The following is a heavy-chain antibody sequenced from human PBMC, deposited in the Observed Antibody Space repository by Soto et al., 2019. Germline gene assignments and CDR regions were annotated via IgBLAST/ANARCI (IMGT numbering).Heavy chain of an antibody. CDR1: GDSISSDNW. CDR3: ARGYYDTSGQSNTFDI. D-gene: IGHD3-22*01. CDR2: IYHTGST. J-gene: IGHJ3*02. Sequence: SSETLSLTCAVSGDSISSDNWWNWVRQPPGRGLEWIGEIYHTGSTNYNPSLKSRVTMSVDTSKNQFSLRLSSVTAADTAIYYCARGYYDTSGQSNTFDIWGQGTMVTVSS. V-gene: IGHV4-4*02.